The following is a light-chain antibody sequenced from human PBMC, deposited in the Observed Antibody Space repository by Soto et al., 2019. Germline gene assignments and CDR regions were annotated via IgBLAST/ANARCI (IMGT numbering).Light chain of an antibody. CDR2: AAS. J-gene: IGKJ2*01. CDR1: QNIGSY. V-gene: IGKV1-39*01. CDR3: QQSYSTPYT. Sequence: DFQMTQSPSSLSASVGDRVSITCRANQNIGSYLNWYQQKPGRAPKVLIYAASSLQSGVPSRFSGSGSGTDFTLTISSLQREDFATYYCQQSYSTPYTFGQGTEVEIK.